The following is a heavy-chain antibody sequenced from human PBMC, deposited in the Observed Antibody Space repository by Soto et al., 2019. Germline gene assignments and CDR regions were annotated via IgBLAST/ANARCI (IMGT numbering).Heavy chain of an antibody. CDR3: ARGRYDFWSGPLDY. D-gene: IGHD3-3*01. J-gene: IGHJ4*02. Sequence: GGSLSLSCAASGFTFSSYAMHWVRQAPGKGLEWVAVISYDGSNKYYADSVKGRFTISRDNSKNTLYLQMNSLRAEDTAVYYCARGRYDFWSGPLDYWGQGTLVTLSS. CDR1: GFTFSSYA. CDR2: ISYDGSNK. V-gene: IGHV3-30-3*01.